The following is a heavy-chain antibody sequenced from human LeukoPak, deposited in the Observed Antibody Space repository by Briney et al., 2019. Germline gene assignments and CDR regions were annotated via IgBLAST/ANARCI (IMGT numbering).Heavy chain of an antibody. CDR3: ARHDDSESYYRANHY. CDR2: ISNDGNNK. V-gene: IGHV3-30*04. D-gene: IGHD3-10*01. Sequence: GRSLRLSCAASGSTFNTYPMYWVGQAPGKGLEWVALISNDGNNKHYADSVKGRFTVSRDNSTNALSLQMNGLRTEDTAVYYCARHDDSESYYRANHYWGRGTLLTVSP. J-gene: IGHJ4*02. CDR1: GSTFNTYP.